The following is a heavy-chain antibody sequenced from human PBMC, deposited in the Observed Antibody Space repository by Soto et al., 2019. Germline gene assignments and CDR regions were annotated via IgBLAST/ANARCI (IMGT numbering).Heavy chain of an antibody. D-gene: IGHD6-6*01. CDR3: ARDVGYSSSSGSDY. CDR2: IIPILGIA. Sequence: GASVKVSCKASGGTFSSYTISWVRQAPGQGLEWMGRIIPILGIANYAQKFQGRVTITADKSTSTAYMELSSLRSEDTAVYYCARDVGYSSSSGSDYWGQGTLVTVSS. CDR1: GGTFSSYT. V-gene: IGHV1-69*04. J-gene: IGHJ4*02.